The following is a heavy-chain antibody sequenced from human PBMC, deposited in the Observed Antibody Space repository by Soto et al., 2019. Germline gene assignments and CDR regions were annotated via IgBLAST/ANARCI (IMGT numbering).Heavy chain of an antibody. CDR1: GGTFSSYA. CDR3: ARELTAAAQGYFDL. J-gene: IGHJ2*01. Sequence: SVKVSCKASGGTFSSYAISWVRQAPGQGLEWMGGIIPIFGTANYAQKFQGRVTITADESTSTAYMELSSLRSEDTAVYYCARELTAAAQGYFDLWGRGTLVTVSS. D-gene: IGHD6-13*01. CDR2: IIPIFGTA. V-gene: IGHV1-69*13.